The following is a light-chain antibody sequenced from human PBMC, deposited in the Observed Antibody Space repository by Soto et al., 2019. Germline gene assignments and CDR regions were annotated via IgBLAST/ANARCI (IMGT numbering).Light chain of an antibody. J-gene: IGLJ2*01. CDR3: CSYTRNINAHLI. CDR2: GVT. V-gene: IGLV2-14*01. Sequence: QPVLTQPASVSGSPGQSITISCTGTSSDVGGYNFVSWYQHHPDKAPKLIIYGVTNRPSGVSNRFSGSKSGNTASLTISGLQAEDEAHYYCCSYTRNINAHLIFGGGTKLTVL. CDR1: SSDVGGYNF.